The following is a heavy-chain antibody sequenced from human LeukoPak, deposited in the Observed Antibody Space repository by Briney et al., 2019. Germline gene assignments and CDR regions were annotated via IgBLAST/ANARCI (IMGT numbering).Heavy chain of an antibody. CDR2: IYYSGST. J-gene: IGHJ3*02. CDR1: GGSISSSSYY. CDR3: ARLDYGDYRGAFDI. V-gene: IGHV4-39*01. Sequence: SETLSLTCTVSGGSISSSSYYWGWIRQPPGKGMEWIGSIYYSGSTYYNPSLKSRVTISVDTSKNQFSLKLSSVTAADTAVYYCARLDYGDYRGAFDIWGQGTMVTVSS. D-gene: IGHD4-17*01.